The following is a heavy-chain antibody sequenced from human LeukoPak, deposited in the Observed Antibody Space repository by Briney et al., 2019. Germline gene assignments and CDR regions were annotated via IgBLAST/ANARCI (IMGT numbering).Heavy chain of an antibody. Sequence: SETLTLTCTVSGDSISSDDYNWIWHPPAQGMELEWIVKINHSGSTNYNPSLKSRVTISVDTSKNQFSLKRSSVTAADTAVYYCARGTMVRGPDERGAFDIWGQGKMVTVSS. V-gene: IGHV4-39*07. CDR3: ARGTMVRGPDERGAFDI. D-gene: IGHD3-10*01. CDR2: INHSGST. CDR1: GDSISSDDYN. J-gene: IGHJ3*02.